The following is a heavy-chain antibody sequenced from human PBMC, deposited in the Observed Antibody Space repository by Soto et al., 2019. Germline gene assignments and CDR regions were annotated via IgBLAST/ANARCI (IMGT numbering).Heavy chain of an antibody. CDR2: FDPEDGET. D-gene: IGHD3-22*01. V-gene: IGHV1-24*01. CDR3: ATVLPRVVVITPGAFDI. CDR1: GYTLTELS. J-gene: IGHJ3*02. Sequence: ASVKVSCKVSGYTLTELSMHWVRQAPGKGLEWMGGFDPEDGETIYAQKFQGRVTMTEDTSTDTAYMELSSLRPEDTAVYYCATVLPRVVVITPGAFDIWGQGTMVTVSS.